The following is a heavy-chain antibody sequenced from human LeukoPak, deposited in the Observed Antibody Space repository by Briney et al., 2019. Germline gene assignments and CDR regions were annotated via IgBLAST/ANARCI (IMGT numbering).Heavy chain of an antibody. J-gene: IGHJ4*02. D-gene: IGHD3-10*01. CDR1: GGSISSYY. Sequence: SETLSLTCTVSGGSISSYYWSWIRQPPGKGLEWIGYIYYSGSTNYNPSLKSRVTISVDTSKNQFSLKLSSVTAADTAVYYCARSLGGIGFGESFNYWGQGTLVTVSS. CDR2: IYYSGST. CDR3: ARSLGGIGFGESFNY. V-gene: IGHV4-59*08.